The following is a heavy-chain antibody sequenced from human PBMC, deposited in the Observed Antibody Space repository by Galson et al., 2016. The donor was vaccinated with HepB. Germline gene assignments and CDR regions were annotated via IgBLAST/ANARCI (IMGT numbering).Heavy chain of an antibody. J-gene: IGHJ6*02. CDR1: GGTFSNYA. Sequence: SVKVSCKASGGTFSNYAVSWVRQAPGQGLEWMGGIIPIFRTANYAQKFQDRVTISADESTGTAFMELSSLRSEDSAVYYCARDGEATHKVYALDVWGQGTTVTVSS. V-gene: IGHV1-69*13. CDR2: IIPIFRTA. CDR3: ARDGEATHKVYALDV.